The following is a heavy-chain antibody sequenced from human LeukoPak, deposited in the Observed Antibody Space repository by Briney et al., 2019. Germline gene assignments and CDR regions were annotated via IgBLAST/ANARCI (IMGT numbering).Heavy chain of an antibody. CDR2: IYYSGGT. D-gene: IGHD2-21*02. J-gene: IGHJ4*02. V-gene: IGHV4-39*01. CDR1: GGSISSSSYY. Sequence: SETLSLTCTVSGGSISSSSYYWGWIRQPPGKGLEWIGSIYYSGGTYYNPSLKSRVTISVDTSKNQFSLKLSSVTAADTAVYYCARQRRVTEPFDYWGQGTLVTVSS. CDR3: ARQRRVTEPFDY.